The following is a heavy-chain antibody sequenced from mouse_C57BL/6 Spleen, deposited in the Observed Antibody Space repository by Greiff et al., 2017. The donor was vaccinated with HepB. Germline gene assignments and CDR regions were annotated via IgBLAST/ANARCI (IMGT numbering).Heavy chain of an antibody. J-gene: IGHJ2*01. Sequence: EVQLQQSGPELVKPGASVKMSCKASGYTFTDYNMHWVKQSHGKSLEWIGYINPNNGGTSYNQKFKGKATLTVNKSSSTAYMELRILTSEDSAVYYCASYGNYKGFDYWGQGTTLTVSA. CDR1: GYTFTDYN. V-gene: IGHV1-22*01. CDR2: INPNNGGT. CDR3: ASYGNYKGFDY. D-gene: IGHD2-1*01.